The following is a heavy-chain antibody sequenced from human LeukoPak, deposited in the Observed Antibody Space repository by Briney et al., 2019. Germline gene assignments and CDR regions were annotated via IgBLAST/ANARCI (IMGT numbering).Heavy chain of an antibody. CDR2: ISSSSSYI. V-gene: IGHV3-21*01. CDR3: ARIDCSGGSCYSFH. Sequence: KPGGSLRLSCAASGFTFSSYSMNWVRQAPGKGLEWVSSISSSSSYIYYADSVKGRFTISRDNAKNSLYLQMNSLRAEDTAVYYCARIDCSGGSCYSFHWGQGTLVTVSS. J-gene: IGHJ4*02. CDR1: GFTFSSYS. D-gene: IGHD2-15*01.